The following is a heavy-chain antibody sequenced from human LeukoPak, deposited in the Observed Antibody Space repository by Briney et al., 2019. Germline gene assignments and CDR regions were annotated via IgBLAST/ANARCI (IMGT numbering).Heavy chain of an antibody. D-gene: IGHD6-19*01. J-gene: IGHJ3*02. CDR1: GFTFSSYW. CDR2: IKQDGSEK. Sequence: GGSLRLSCAASGFTFSSYWMSWVRQAPGKGLEWVANIKQDGSEKYYVDSVKGRFTISRDNAKNSLYLQMNSLRAEDTAVYYCARDIRWGSGWYSEAFDIWGQGTMVTVSS. V-gene: IGHV3-7*01. CDR3: ARDIRWGSGWYSEAFDI.